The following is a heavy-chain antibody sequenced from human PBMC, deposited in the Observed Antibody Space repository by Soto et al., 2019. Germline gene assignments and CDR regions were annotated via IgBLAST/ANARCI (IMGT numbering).Heavy chain of an antibody. CDR2: IYYSGST. CDR3: ARATIVLVPAAMVSHWFDP. V-gene: IGHV4-30-4*01. Sequence: SEILSLTCTVSGGSISSGDYYCSWIRQPPEKSLEWIGYIYYSGSTYYNPSLKSRVTISVDPSKNQFSLKLSSVTAADTAVYYCARATIVLVPAAMVSHWFDPWGQGTLVTVSS. CDR1: GGSISSGDYY. D-gene: IGHD2-2*01. J-gene: IGHJ5*02.